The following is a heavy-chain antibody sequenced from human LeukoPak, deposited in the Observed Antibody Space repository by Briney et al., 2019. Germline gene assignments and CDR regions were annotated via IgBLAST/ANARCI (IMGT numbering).Heavy chain of an antibody. CDR3: ARGRGTTSSNFDY. D-gene: IGHD2-2*01. CDR2: INPNNGGT. J-gene: IGHJ4*02. V-gene: IGHV1-2*02. Sequence: ASVKVSCKASGYTFTGYYMHWVRQAPGQGLEWMGWINPNNGGTNYAQKFQGRVPMTRDTSISTAYMELSRLTSDDTAVYYCARGRGTTSSNFDYWGQGTLVTVSS. CDR1: GYTFTGYY.